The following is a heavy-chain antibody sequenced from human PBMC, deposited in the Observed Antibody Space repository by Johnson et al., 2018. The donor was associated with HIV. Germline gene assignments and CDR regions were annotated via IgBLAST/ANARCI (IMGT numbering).Heavy chain of an antibody. D-gene: IGHD2-21*02. CDR3: ARGAWSYCGGDCYGYPPDAFDI. CDR1: GFTFSSYW. CDR2: INSDGRST. V-gene: IGHV3-74*02. J-gene: IGHJ3*02. Sequence: VQLVESGGGVVQSGRSLRLSCAASGFTFSSYWMHWVRQAPGKGLVWVSRINSDGRSTRYADSVKGRFTVSSDHAKNKLYLQMNSLRAEDTAVYYCARGAWSYCGGDCYGYPPDAFDIWGQGTMVTVSS.